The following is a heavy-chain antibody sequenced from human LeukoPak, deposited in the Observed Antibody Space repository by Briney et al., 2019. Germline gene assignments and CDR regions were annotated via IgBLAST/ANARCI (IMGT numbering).Heavy chain of an antibody. J-gene: IGHJ4*02. CDR1: GFTFSSYA. CDR2: ISGSGGST. Sequence: PGGSLSLSCAASGFTFSSYAMSWVRQASGKGLEWVSAISGSGGSTYYADSVKGRFTISRDNSKNTLYLQMNSLRAEDTAVYYCAKYREIDYYDSSGLDYWGQGTLVTVSS. V-gene: IGHV3-23*01. CDR3: AKYREIDYYDSSGLDY. D-gene: IGHD3-22*01.